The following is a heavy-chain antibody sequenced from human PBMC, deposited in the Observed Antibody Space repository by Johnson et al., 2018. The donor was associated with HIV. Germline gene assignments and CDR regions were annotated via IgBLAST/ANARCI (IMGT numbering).Heavy chain of an antibody. J-gene: IGHJ3*02. D-gene: IGHD1-26*01. CDR2: ITSTGITV. CDR1: GFTFSDYY. CDR3: AKRYSGSLRDTFDI. Sequence: QVQLVESGGGLVKPGGSLRLSCAASGFTFSDYYMSWIRQAPGKGLEWVSYITSTGITVYYAASVKGRFTISRDNAKNSVYLQMNSLRAEDTAVYYCAKRYSGSLRDTFDIWGQGTMVTVSS. V-gene: IGHV3-11*04.